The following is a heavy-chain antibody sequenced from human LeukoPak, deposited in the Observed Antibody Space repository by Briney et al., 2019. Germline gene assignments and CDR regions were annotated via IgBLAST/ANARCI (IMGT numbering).Heavy chain of an antibody. CDR3: ACMVYDGRDAFDI. Sequence: ASVKVSCKASGYTFTSYGISWVRQAPGQGLEWMGWIGAYNGNTNYAQKLQGRVTMTTDTSTSTAYMELRSLRSDDTAVYYCACMVYDGRDAFDIWGQGTMVTVSS. CDR1: GYTFTSYG. V-gene: IGHV1-18*01. D-gene: IGHD2-8*01. CDR2: IGAYNGNT. J-gene: IGHJ3*02.